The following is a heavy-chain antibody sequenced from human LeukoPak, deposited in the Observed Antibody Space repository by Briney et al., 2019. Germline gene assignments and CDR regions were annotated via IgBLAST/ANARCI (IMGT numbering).Heavy chain of an antibody. J-gene: IGHJ4*02. D-gene: IGHD6-19*01. CDR3: ARDSSLISGWDY. CDR2: IYTSGST. V-gene: IGHV4-61*02. Sequence: SQTLSLTCTVSGGSISSGSYYWSWIRQPAGKGLEWIGRIYTSGSTNYNPSLKSRVTISVDTSKNQFSLKLSSVTAADTAGYYCARDSSLISGWDYWGQGTLVTVSS. CDR1: GGSISSGSYY.